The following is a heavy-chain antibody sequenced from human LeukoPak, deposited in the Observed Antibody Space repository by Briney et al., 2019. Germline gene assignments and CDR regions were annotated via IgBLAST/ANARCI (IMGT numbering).Heavy chain of an antibody. D-gene: IGHD3-10*02. Sequence: PGGSLKLSCAASGFAFSGSAMHWVRQASGKGLEWVGRIRSKANSYATAYAASVKGRFTISRDDSKNTAYLQMNSLKTEDTVVYYCTRLFGVDYWGQGTLVTVSS. CDR1: GFAFSGSA. CDR2: IRSKANSYAT. J-gene: IGHJ4*02. CDR3: TRLFGVDY. V-gene: IGHV3-73*01.